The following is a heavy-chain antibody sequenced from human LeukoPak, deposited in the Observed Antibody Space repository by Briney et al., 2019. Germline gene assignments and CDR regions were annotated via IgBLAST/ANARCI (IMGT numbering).Heavy chain of an antibody. CDR2: IYSGGNT. CDR1: GGSISSYY. V-gene: IGHV3-53*01. J-gene: IGHJ4*02. CDR3: AKELSGGWPFDY. D-gene: IGHD6-19*01. Sequence: PSETLSLTCTVSGGSISSYYWSWVRQAPGKGLEWVSLIYSGGNTYYADSVKGRFTISRDNSKNTLFLQMNSLRAEDTAVYYCAKELSGGWPFDYWGQGTLVTVSS.